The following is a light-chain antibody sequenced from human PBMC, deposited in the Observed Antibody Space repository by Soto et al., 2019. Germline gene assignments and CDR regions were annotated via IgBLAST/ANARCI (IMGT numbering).Light chain of an antibody. V-gene: IGKV1-33*01. CDR2: DAS. CDR1: QDISNY. J-gene: IGKJ4*01. CDR3: QQYDKGLT. Sequence: DIQMTQSPSSLSASVGDRVTITCQASQDISNYLNWYQQKPGKAPKLLIYDASNLETGVPSRFSGSGSGTDFTITISSLQPEDIATYYCQQYDKGLTFGGGTKVEIK.